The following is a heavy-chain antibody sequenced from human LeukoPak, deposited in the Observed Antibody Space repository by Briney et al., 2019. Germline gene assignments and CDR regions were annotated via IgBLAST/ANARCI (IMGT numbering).Heavy chain of an antibody. CDR2: ISGSGGST. D-gene: IGHD4-17*01. CDR3: AKADYGDYEGICFDY. Sequence: GGSLRLSCAASGFTFSSYAMSWVRQAQGKGLEWVSAISGSGGSTYYADSVKGRFTISRDNSKNTLYLQMNSLRAEDTAVYYCAKADYGDYEGICFDYWGQGTLVTVSS. CDR1: GFTFSSYA. V-gene: IGHV3-23*01. J-gene: IGHJ4*02.